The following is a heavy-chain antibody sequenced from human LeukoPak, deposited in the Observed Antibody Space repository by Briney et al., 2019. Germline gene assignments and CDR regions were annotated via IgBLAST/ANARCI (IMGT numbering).Heavy chain of an antibody. CDR2: IYYSGST. CDR1: GGSISSINHS. D-gene: IGHD1-26*01. CDR3: ASSPSGSYSQIDY. V-gene: IGHV4-61*05. J-gene: IGHJ4*02. Sequence: SETLSLTCSVSGGSISSINHSWGWIRQPPGKGLEWIGYIYYSGSTNYNPSLKSRVTISVDTSKNQFSLKLSSVTAADTAVYYCASSPSGSYSQIDYWGQGTLVTVSS.